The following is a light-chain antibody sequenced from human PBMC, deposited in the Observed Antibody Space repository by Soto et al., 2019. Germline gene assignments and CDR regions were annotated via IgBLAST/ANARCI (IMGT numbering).Light chain of an antibody. Sequence: DIQMTQSPSSLSASVGDRVTITCRASQSISNFLNWCQQKPGKAPKLLIYAASSLRSGVTSRFSGSGSGTDFTLTISSLQREDFATYVCQQSYSSPWTFGQGTKVEIK. CDR2: AAS. V-gene: IGKV1-39*01. CDR3: QQSYSSPWT. CDR1: QSISNF. J-gene: IGKJ1*01.